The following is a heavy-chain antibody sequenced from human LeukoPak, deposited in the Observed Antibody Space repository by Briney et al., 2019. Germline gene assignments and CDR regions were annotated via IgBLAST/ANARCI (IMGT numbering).Heavy chain of an antibody. Sequence: ASVKVPCKASGYTFTSYGISWVRQAPGQGLEWMGWISAYNGNTNYAQKLQGRVTMTTDTSTSTAYMELRSLRSDDTAVYYCARRPLIAAGIPWSDYWGQGTLVTVSS. D-gene: IGHD6-13*01. CDR2: ISAYNGNT. CDR1: GYTFTSYG. CDR3: ARRPLIAAGIPWSDY. V-gene: IGHV1-18*01. J-gene: IGHJ4*02.